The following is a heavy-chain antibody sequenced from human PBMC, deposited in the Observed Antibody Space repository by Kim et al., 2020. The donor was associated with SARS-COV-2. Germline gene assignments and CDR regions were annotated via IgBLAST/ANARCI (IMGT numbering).Heavy chain of an antibody. CDR3: ASWSASWSGDSNY. V-gene: IGHV3-7*01. J-gene: IGHJ4*02. CDR1: GFIFSNSW. Sequence: GGSLRLSCAGSGFIFSNSWMNWVRQTPGKGLEWVANINPGGSVKRYVDSVRGRFSISRDNAGSSLFLEMNSLEVEDTGVYYCASWSASWSGDSNYWGQGALVTVSS. CDR2: INPGGSVK. D-gene: IGHD3-3*01.